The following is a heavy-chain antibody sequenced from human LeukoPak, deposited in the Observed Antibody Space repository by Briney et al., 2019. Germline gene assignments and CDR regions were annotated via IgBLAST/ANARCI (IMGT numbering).Heavy chain of an antibody. V-gene: IGHV4-34*01. CDR1: GGSFSVYY. CDR3: ASRRFLEWLIPYEYYYYGMDV. J-gene: IGHJ6*02. CDR2: INHSGST. Sequence: PSETLSLTCAVYGGSFSVYYCSWIRQPPGKGLEWIGEINHSGSTNYNPSLKSRVTISVDTSKNQFSLKLSSVTAADTAVYYCASRRFLEWLIPYEYYYYGMDVWGQGTTVTVSS. D-gene: IGHD3-3*01.